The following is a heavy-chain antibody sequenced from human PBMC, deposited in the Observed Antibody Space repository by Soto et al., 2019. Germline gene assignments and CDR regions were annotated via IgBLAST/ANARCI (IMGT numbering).Heavy chain of an antibody. CDR2: ISYDGSNK. J-gene: IGHJ4*02. CDR1: GFTFSSYG. CDR3: SKDQRVRNWNYAPTFDY. Sequence: QVQLVESGGGVVQPGRSLRLSCAASGFTFSSYGMHWVRQAPGKGLEWVAVISYDGSNKYYADSVKGRFTISRDNSKNTLYLQMNSLRAEDTAVYYCSKDQRVRNWNYAPTFDYWGQGTLVTVSS. V-gene: IGHV3-30*18. D-gene: IGHD1-7*01.